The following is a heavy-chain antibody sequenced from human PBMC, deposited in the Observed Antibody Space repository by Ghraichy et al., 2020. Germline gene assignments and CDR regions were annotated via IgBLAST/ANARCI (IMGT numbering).Heavy chain of an antibody. D-gene: IGHD6-19*01. CDR3: ARVAVLSSGWPYCDH. J-gene: IGHJ4*02. Sequence: GESLNISCAASGFTFSSYWMTWVRQAPGKGLEWVANIKQDGSETYYVDSVQGRFSISRDNAKDSLYMQMNSLRVEDSAVYYCARVAVLSSGWPYCDHWGQGTLVTVSS. V-gene: IGHV3-7*01. CDR2: IKQDGSET. CDR1: GFTFSSYW.